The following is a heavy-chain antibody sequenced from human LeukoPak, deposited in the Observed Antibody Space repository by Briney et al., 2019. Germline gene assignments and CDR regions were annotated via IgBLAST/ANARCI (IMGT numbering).Heavy chain of an antibody. Sequence: GASVKVSCKASGYTFTSYDINWVRQATGQGLEWMGWMNPNSGNTGYAQKFQGRVTITRNTSISTAYMELSSLRSEDTAVYYCARGRTFTYYYYYMDVWGKGTTVTVSS. D-gene: IGHD2-2*01. J-gene: IGHJ6*03. V-gene: IGHV1-8*03. CDR1: GYTFTSYD. CDR2: MNPNSGNT. CDR3: ARGRTFTYYYYYMDV.